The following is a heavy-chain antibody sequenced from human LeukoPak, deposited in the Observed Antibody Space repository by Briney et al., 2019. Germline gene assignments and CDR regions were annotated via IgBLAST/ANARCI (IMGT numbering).Heavy chain of an antibody. V-gene: IGHV3-64*01. D-gene: IGHD6-19*01. J-gene: IGHJ4*02. CDR2: ISSNGGST. CDR3: AREAVAGPSDY. Sequence: GGSLRLSCAASGFTFSSYAMHWVRQAPGKGLEYVSAISSNGGSTYYANSVKGRFTISRDNSKNTLYLQMGSLRAEDMAVYYCAREAVAGPSDYWGQGTLVTVSS. CDR1: GFTFSSYA.